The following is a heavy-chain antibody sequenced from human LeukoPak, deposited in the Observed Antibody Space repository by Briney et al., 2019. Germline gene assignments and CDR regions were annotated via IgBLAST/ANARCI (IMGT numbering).Heavy chain of an antibody. J-gene: IGHJ5*02. D-gene: IGHD1-7*01. CDR3: TRGNWNYAP. CDR2: IYYSGTT. CDR1: GSSLSSFC. Sequence: KPSETLSLTCTVSGSSLSSFCWTWIRQPPGKGLEWIGCIYYSGTTNYNPSLKSRVTISVDTSKNQIALNLASATAADTAVHYCTRGNWNYAPWGPGSLVTVSA. V-gene: IGHV4-59*01.